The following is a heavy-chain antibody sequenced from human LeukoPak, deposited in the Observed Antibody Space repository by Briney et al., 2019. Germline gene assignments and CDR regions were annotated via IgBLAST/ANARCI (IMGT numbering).Heavy chain of an antibody. CDR2: IDTDGSTT. D-gene: IGHD1-26*01. Sequence: GGSLRLSCAASRFTFSSYSMHWVRQAPGKGLVWVSRIDTDGSTTTYADSVKGRFTISRDNAKNTLYLQMNSLRAEDTAVYYCARTIGSKNAFDLWGQGTMVTVSS. J-gene: IGHJ3*01. CDR1: RFTFSSYS. CDR3: ARTIGSKNAFDL. V-gene: IGHV3-74*01.